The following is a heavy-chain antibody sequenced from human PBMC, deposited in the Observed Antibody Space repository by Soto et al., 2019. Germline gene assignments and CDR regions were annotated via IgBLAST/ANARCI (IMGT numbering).Heavy chain of an antibody. D-gene: IGHD2-21*01. CDR3: TRGGGGGLFEH. Sequence: LRLSCATSGFPFSDYYMSWIRQAPGKGLEWLSHISPKSTYRNYADSVKGRFTISRDNTKSSLFLQMNSLGVEDTAVYYCTRGGGGGLFEHWGQGVLVTVSS. J-gene: IGHJ4*02. CDR1: GFPFSDYY. V-gene: IGHV3-11*06. CDR2: ISPKSTYR.